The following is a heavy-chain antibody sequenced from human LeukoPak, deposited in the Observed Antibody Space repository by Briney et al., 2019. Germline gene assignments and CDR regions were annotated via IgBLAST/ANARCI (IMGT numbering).Heavy chain of an antibody. CDR3: ARGIAAAGTALYN. Sequence: PGGSLRLSCAVSGFTVSSNYMSWVRQAPGKGLEWVSVIYSDGSTYSADSVKGRFTISRDNSKNTLYPQINSLRAEDTAVYYCARGIAAAGTALYNWGQGTLLTVSS. J-gene: IGHJ4*02. CDR2: IYSDGST. V-gene: IGHV3-53*01. CDR1: GFTVSSNY. D-gene: IGHD6-13*01.